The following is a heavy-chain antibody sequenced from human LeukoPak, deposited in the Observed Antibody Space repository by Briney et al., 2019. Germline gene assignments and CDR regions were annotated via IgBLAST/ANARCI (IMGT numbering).Heavy chain of an antibody. J-gene: IGHJ6*03. D-gene: IGHD3-22*01. CDR2: IIPIFGTA. CDR3: ARVGNDSSGYYQYYYYYMDV. Sequence: GASVKVSCKASGYTFTSYAMNWVRQAPGQGLEWMGGIIPIFGTANYAQKFQGRVTITTDESTSTAYMELSSLRSEDTAVYYCARVGNDSSGYYQYYYYYMDVWGKGTTVTVSS. V-gene: IGHV1-69*05. CDR1: GYTFTSYA.